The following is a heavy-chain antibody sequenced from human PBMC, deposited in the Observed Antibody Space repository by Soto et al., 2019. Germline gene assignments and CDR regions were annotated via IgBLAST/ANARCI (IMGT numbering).Heavy chain of an antibody. J-gene: IGHJ5*02. CDR3: ARVIPGAEAWFGP. CDR1: GYTFTNYG. Sequence: ASVKVSCKASGYTFTNYGVTWVRQAPGQGLEWMGWISAYTDNPNYAQKFQGRVTMTIDTSTTTAYMDLRSLTSDDTAVYYCARVIPGAEAWFGPWGQGTLVTVSS. CDR2: ISAYTDNP. D-gene: IGHD2-2*01. V-gene: IGHV1-18*01.